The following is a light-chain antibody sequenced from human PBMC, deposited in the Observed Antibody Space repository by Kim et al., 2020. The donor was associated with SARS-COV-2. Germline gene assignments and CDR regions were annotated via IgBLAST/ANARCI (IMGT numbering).Light chain of an antibody. CDR2: GAS. CDR1: QHIRND. CDR3: LQHNTYPIT. Sequence: GDRVTIPCRASQHIRNDLGWYQQNPGRAPKRLIYGASSLQSGVPSRFSGSGSGTEFTLTISSLQPEDFATYFCLQHNTYPITFG. V-gene: IGKV1-17*01. J-gene: IGKJ5*01.